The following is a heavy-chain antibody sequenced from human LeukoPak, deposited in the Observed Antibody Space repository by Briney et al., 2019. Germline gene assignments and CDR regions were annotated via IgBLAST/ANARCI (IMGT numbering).Heavy chain of an antibody. CDR3: ARELLWFGRFDP. CDR2: INPSGGST. Sequence: ASVTVSCKASGYTFTSYYMHWVRQAPGQGREWMGIINPSGGSTSYAQKFQGRVTMTRDTSTSTVYMELSSLRSEDTAVYYCARELLWFGRFDPWGQGTLVTVSS. D-gene: IGHD3-10*01. CDR1: GYTFTSYY. V-gene: IGHV1-46*01. J-gene: IGHJ5*02.